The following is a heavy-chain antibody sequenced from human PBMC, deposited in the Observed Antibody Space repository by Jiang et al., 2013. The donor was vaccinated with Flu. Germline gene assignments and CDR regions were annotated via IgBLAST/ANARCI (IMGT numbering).Heavy chain of an antibody. D-gene: IGHD3-22*01. Sequence: GSGLVKPSETLSLTCTVSGGSISSYYWSWIRQPPGKGLEWIGYIYYSGSTNYNPSLKSRVTISVDTSKNQFSLKLSSVTAADTAVYYCARVWYYYDSSGYNREGNWFDPWGQGTLVTVSS. CDR3: ARVWYYYDSSGYNREGNWFDP. CDR2: IYYSGST. V-gene: IGHV4-59*08. CDR1: GGSISSYY. J-gene: IGHJ5*02.